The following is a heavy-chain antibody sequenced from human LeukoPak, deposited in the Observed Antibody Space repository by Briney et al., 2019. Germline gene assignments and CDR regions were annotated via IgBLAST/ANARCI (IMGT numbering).Heavy chain of an antibody. CDR3: AGGGGIEYDFWGGSSFDY. D-gene: IGHD3-3*01. V-gene: IGHV1-18*01. Sequence: ASFKDSFKASGYTFTSYGISWVRQDPGQRPEWIGWISAYNVNTNYAQKLQGTVTMTTDTSTSTAYMALRSLRSDDTAVYYCAGGGGIEYDFWGGSSFDYWGQGTLVTVSS. CDR2: ISAYNVNT. J-gene: IGHJ4*02. CDR1: GYTFTSYG.